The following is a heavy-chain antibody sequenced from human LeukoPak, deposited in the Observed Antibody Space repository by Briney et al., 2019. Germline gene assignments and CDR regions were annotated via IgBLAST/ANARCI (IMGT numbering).Heavy chain of an antibody. CDR3: ATGTYYDYVWGSYRFMGKYNWFDP. CDR1: GGSISSSSYY. V-gene: IGHV4-39*01. D-gene: IGHD3-16*02. Sequence: SETLSLTCTVSGGSISSSSYYWGWIRQPPGKGLEWIGSIYYSGSTYYNPSLKSRVTISVDTSKNQFSLKLSPVTAADTAVYYCATGTYYDYVWGSYRFMGKYNWFDPWGQGTLVTVSS. J-gene: IGHJ5*02. CDR2: IYYSGST.